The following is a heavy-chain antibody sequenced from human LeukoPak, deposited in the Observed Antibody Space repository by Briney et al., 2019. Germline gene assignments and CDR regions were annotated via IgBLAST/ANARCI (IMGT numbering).Heavy chain of an antibody. D-gene: IGHD3-22*01. CDR2: ISGSGGST. V-gene: IGHV3-23*01. J-gene: IGHJ4*02. CDR3: AKQDEKREVVPPFDY. CDR1: GFTFSSYA. Sequence: GGSLRLSCAASGFTFSSYAMSWVRQAPGKGLEWVSAISGSGGSTYYADPVKGRFPISRDNSKNTLYLQMNSLRAEDTAVYYCAKQDEKREVVPPFDYWGQGTLVTVSS.